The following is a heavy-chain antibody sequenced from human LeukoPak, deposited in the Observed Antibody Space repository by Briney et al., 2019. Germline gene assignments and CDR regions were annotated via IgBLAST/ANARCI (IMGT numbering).Heavy chain of an antibody. J-gene: IGHJ4*02. CDR2: INHSGTT. CDR1: GGSFNNYY. V-gene: IGHV4-34*01. Sequence: SETLSLTCAVYGGSFNNYYWSWIRQPPGKGLEWIGEINHSGTTNYNPALKNRVTMSVDTSKSQISLKMNSVTAADTTVYYCAREGSYRGSGSPPLDSWGQGTLVTVSS. D-gene: IGHD3-10*01. CDR3: AREGSYRGSGSPPLDS.